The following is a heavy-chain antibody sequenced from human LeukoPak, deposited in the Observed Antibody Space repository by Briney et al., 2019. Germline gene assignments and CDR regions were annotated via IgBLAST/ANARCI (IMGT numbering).Heavy chain of an antibody. J-gene: IGHJ6*02. CDR1: GGSFSGYY. CDR2: INHSGST. D-gene: IGHD5-18*01. CDR3: ARGEYSRYGYSGYYYGMDV. Sequence: SETLSLTCAVYGGSFSGYYWSWIRQPPGKGLEWIGEINHSGSTNYNPFLKSRVTISVDTSKNQFSLKLSSVTAADTAVYYCARGEYSRYGYSGYYYGMDVWGQGTTITVSS. V-gene: IGHV4-34*01.